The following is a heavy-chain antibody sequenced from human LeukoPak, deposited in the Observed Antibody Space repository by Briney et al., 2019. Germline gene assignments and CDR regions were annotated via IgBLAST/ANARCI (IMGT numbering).Heavy chain of an antibody. CDR2: ISGSGGST. CDR1: GFTFSSYA. J-gene: IGHJ5*02. D-gene: IGHD3-3*01. CDR3: AKDGDFGVVIDWFDP. Sequence: TGGSLRLSCAASGFTFSSYAMSWVRQAPGKGLEWVSAISGSGGSTYYADSVKGRFTISRDNSKNTLYLQMNSLRAEDTAVYYCAKDGDFGVVIDWFDPWGQGTLVTVSS. V-gene: IGHV3-23*01.